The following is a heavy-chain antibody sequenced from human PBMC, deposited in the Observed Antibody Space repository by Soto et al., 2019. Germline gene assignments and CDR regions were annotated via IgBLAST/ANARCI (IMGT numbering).Heavy chain of an antibody. V-gene: IGHV3-53*01. CDR3: AKDREVTTPEYFQH. D-gene: IGHD4-17*01. CDR2: IYSGGST. Sequence: EVQLVESGGGLIQPGGSLRLSCAASGFTVSSNYMSWVRQAPGKGLEWVSVIYSGGSTYYADSVKGRFTISRDNSKNTLYLQMNSLRAEDTAVYYCAKDREVTTPEYFQHWGQGTLVTVSS. CDR1: GFTVSSNY. J-gene: IGHJ1*01.